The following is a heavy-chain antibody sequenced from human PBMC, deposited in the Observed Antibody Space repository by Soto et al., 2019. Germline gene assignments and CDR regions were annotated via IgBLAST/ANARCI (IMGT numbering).Heavy chain of an antibody. CDR1: GFTFSDYA. CDR2: VFHDGRNT. V-gene: IGHV3-30*18. J-gene: IGHJ4*02. CDR3: AKGGRQWLVTSDFNY. D-gene: IGHD6-19*01. Sequence: VQLVESGGGVVQPGRSLRLSCAASGFTFSDYAMHWVRQAPGKGLEWVAVVFHDGRNTHYADSVKGRFTISRDSSKNTVSLEMTSLRAEYTAVYYCAKGGRQWLVTSDFNYWGQGALVTVSS.